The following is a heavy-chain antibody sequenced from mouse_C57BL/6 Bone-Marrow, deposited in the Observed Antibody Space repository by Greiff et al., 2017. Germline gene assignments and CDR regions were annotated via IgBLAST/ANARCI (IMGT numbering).Heavy chain of an antibody. J-gene: IGHJ1*03. CDR1: GYTFTSYW. CDR2: IDPSDSYT. Sequence: QVQLQQPGAELVMPGASVKLSCKASGYTFTSYWMHWVKQRPGQGLEWIGEIDPSDSYTNYNQKFKGKSTLTVDKSSSPAYMQLSSLTSEDSAVYYCARRRGYDGVYWYFDVWGTGTTVTVSS. D-gene: IGHD2-2*01. V-gene: IGHV1-69*01. CDR3: ARRRGYDGVYWYFDV.